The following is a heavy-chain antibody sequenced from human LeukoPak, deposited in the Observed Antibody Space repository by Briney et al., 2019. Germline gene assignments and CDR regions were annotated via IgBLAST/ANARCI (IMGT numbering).Heavy chain of an antibody. J-gene: IGHJ2*01. CDR2: IFYSGST. Sequence: SETLSLTCTVSGGSISSSSYYWGWIRQPPGKGLEWIGSIFYSGSTYYNPSLKSRVTISVDTSKNQFFLNLTSVTAADTAVYYCARPATVTTSFWYFDLWGRGTQVTVSS. CDR1: GGSISSSSYY. CDR3: ARPATVTTSFWYFDL. D-gene: IGHD4-17*01. V-gene: IGHV4-39*01.